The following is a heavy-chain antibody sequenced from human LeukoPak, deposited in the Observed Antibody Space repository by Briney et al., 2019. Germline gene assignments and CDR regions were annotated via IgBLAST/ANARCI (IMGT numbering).Heavy chain of an antibody. J-gene: IGHJ4*02. Sequence: VKFSCKASGGTFSSYAISWVRHARGQGLEWMGRIISILGIANYAQKFQGRVTITADKSTSTAYIELSSLRSGDTAVYYCARVGRDYCSGGSCPNDYWGQGTLVTVSS. V-gene: IGHV1-69*04. CDR3: ARVGRDYCSGGSCPNDY. D-gene: IGHD2-15*01. CDR1: GGTFSSYA. CDR2: IISILGIA.